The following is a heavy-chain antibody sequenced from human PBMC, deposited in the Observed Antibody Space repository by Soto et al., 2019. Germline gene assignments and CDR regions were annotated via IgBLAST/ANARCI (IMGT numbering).Heavy chain of an antibody. CDR2: IYYSGST. CDR1: GGSISSYY. Sequence: PSETLSLTCTVSGGSISSYYWSWVRQPPGKGLELIGYIYYSGSTNYNPSLKSRVTISVDTSKNQFSLKLSSVTAADTAVYYCARRGFGYDDFDYWGQGTLVTVSS. D-gene: IGHD5-12*01. CDR3: ARRGFGYDDFDY. V-gene: IGHV4-59*01. J-gene: IGHJ4*02.